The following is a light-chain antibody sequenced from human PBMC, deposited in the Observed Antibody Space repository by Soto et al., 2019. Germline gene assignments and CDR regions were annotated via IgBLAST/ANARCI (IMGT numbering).Light chain of an antibody. CDR1: QSISNW. J-gene: IGKJ3*01. CDR3: QQYDNLPLT. V-gene: IGKV1-33*01. Sequence: DIQMTQSPSTLPASVGDRVTITCRASQSISNWLAWYQQKPGTAPKLLIYDASNLETGVPSRFSGSGSGTDFTFTISSLQPEDIATYYCQQYDNLPLTFGPGTKVDIK. CDR2: DAS.